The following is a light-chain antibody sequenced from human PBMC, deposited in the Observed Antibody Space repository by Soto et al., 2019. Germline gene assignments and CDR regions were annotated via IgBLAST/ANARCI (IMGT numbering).Light chain of an antibody. CDR1: QSVSSSY. Sequence: VVLTQSPGTLSLSPPERISLXWRSSQSVSSSYLAWYQQKPGQAPRLLIYGASSRATGIPDRFSGSGSGTDFTLTISRLEPEDFAVYYCQQYDSSPKTFGQGTKVDIK. V-gene: IGKV3-20*01. J-gene: IGKJ1*01. CDR3: QQYDSSPKT. CDR2: GAS.